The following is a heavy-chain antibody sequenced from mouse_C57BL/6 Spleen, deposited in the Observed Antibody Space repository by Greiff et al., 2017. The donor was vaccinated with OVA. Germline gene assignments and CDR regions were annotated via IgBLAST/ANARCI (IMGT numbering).Heavy chain of an antibody. V-gene: IGHV1-50*01. CDR1: GYTFTSYW. CDR3: ARGYGSSWGYFDY. D-gene: IGHD1-1*01. CDR2: IDPSDSYT. J-gene: IGHJ2*01. Sequence: QVQLQQSGAELVKPGASVKLSCKASGYTFTSYWMQWVKQRPGQGLEWIGEIDPSDSYTNYNQKFKGKATLTVDTSSSTAYMQLSSLTSEDSAVYYCARGYGSSWGYFDYWGQGTTLTVSS.